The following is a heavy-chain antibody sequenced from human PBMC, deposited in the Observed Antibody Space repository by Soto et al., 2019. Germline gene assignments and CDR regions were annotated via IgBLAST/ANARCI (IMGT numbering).Heavy chain of an antibody. V-gene: IGHV3-30-3*01. CDR2: ISYNGGTT. J-gene: IGHJ4*02. CDR3: ARDQIPGPPDYCDY. CDR1: GFAFSSYA. Sequence: QVQLVESGGDVVEPGRSLRLSCAASGFAFSSYAMHWVRQAPGKGLEWVAVISYNGGTTYYAESVKGRFTISRDNSKNTLYLQMNSLRAEDTAVYYCARDQIPGPPDYCDYWGQGTLVTVSS.